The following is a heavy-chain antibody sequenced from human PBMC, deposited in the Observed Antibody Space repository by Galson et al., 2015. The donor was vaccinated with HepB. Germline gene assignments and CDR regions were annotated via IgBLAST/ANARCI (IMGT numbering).Heavy chain of an antibody. J-gene: IGHJ1*01. CDR2: ISYDGSNK. CDR3: ANDPRIAARGGEYFQH. Sequence: SLRLSCAASGFTFSSYGMHWVRQAPGKGLEWVAVISYDGSNKYYADSVKGRFTISRDNSKNTLYLQMNSLRAEDTAVYYCANDPRIAARGGEYFQHWGQGTLVTVSS. CDR1: GFTFSSYG. D-gene: IGHD6-6*01. V-gene: IGHV3-30*18.